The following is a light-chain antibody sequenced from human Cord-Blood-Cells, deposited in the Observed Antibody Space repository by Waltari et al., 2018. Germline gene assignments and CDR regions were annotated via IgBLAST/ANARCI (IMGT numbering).Light chain of an antibody. CDR2: DVS. V-gene: IGLV2-11*01. CDR3: CSYAGSYTFSWV. CDR1: SSDVGGYNY. Sequence: QSALTQPRSVSGSPGQSVTISCTGTSSDVGGYNYVSWYQQHPGNAPKLMIYDVSKRPSGVPERFSGSKSGNTASLTISGLQAEDEADYYCCSYAGSYTFSWVFGGGTKLTVL. J-gene: IGLJ3*02.